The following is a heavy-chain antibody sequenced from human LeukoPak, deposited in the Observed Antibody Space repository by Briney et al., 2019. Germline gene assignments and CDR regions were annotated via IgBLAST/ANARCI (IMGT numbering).Heavy chain of an antibody. CDR3: ARDKGVTLSDYDI. CDR1: GFNLSKHN. CDR2: IDASGNYI. Sequence: SGGSLRLSCVASGFNLSKHNMNWVRQAPGKGLERVSFIDASGNYIQYADSMKGRFTNNRDNAQNSLFLQLNGLRVEDTAVSYCARDKGVTLSDYDIWGQGTMVTVSS. V-gene: IGHV3-21*06. J-gene: IGHJ3*02. D-gene: IGHD2-21*02.